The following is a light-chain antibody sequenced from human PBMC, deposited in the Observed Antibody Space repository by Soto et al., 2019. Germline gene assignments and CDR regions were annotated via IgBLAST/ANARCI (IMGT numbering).Light chain of an antibody. J-gene: IGKJ4*01. Sequence: DIQMTQSPSSVSASVGDRVTITCRASQGISTWLALYQQKPGKAPKLLIYAASSLQSGVPSRFIGSGSGTDFTCTISRLRPEDLATYICKQVSSFTLTFGGGTKVEIK. CDR3: KQVSSFTLT. V-gene: IGKV1D-12*01. CDR1: QGISTW. CDR2: AAS.